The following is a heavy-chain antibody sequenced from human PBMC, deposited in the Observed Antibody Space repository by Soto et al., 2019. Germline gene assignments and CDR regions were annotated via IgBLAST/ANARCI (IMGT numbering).Heavy chain of an antibody. CDR3: ARKSEVLYHWFDH. CDR2: IIPIFGTA. CDR1: GGAFSRYP. V-gene: IGHV1-69*13. Sequence: SVKGSWKASGGAFSRYPISWVRQAPGQGLEWMGGIIPIFGTANYAQKFQGRVTITADESTSTAYMELSSLRSEDTAVYYCARKSEVLYHWFDHWGQGPLVTVSS. J-gene: IGHJ5*02.